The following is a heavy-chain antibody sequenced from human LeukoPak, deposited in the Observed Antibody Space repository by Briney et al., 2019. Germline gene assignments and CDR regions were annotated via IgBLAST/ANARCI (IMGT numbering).Heavy chain of an antibody. CDR2: INHRGSN. J-gene: IGHJ5*02. CDR1: GGSFSGYY. D-gene: IGHD3-10*01. V-gene: IGHV4-34*01. CDR3: AKSLYGSGSYYNWFDP. Sequence: SETLSLTCAVYGGSFSGYYWNWLRQSPGKGLEWIGEINHRGSNNYNTSLKGRVTISQETSKKQFSLKLSSVTAADTAFYYCAKSLYGSGSYYNWFDPWGQGTLVTVSS.